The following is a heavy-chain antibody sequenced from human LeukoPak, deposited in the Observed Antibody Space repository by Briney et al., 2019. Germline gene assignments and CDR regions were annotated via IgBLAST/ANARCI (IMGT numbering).Heavy chain of an antibody. CDR2: IYYSGST. CDR1: GGSISSYY. Sequence: PSETLSLTCTVSGGSISSYYWSWIRQPPGKGLEWIGYIYYSGSTNYNPSLKSRVTISVDTSKNQFSLKLSSVTAADTAVYYCARASPYSSSWYWFDPWGQGTLVTVSS. J-gene: IGHJ5*02. D-gene: IGHD6-13*01. V-gene: IGHV4-59*01. CDR3: ARASPYSSSWYWFDP.